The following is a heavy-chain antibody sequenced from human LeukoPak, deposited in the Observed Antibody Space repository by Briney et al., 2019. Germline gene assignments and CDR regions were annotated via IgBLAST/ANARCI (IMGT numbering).Heavy chain of an antibody. D-gene: IGHD1-26*01. J-gene: IGHJ5*02. Sequence: PSETLSLTCTVSGGSISGNYWSWIRQPPGQGLEWIAYIHSSGYTNYNPSLKSRVTISVDTPNNQFSLKVTSVTAADTAMYYCTKRQGPTSGSCDYFDPWGQGALVTVSS. CDR1: GGSISGNY. CDR3: TKRQGPTSGSCDYFDP. CDR2: IHSSGYT. V-gene: IGHV4-4*09.